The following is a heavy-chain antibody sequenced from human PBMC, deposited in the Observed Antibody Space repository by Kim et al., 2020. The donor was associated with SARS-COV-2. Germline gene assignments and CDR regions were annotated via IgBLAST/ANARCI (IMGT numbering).Heavy chain of an antibody. V-gene: IGHV1-2*02. CDR2: GT. D-gene: IGHD3-3*01. J-gene: IGHJ6*02. Sequence: GTNFAQKCQGRIPMTRDTSIGTAYMALSRLRSDDTAVYYCARDGGGMDVWGQGTTVTVSS. CDR3: ARDGGGMDV.